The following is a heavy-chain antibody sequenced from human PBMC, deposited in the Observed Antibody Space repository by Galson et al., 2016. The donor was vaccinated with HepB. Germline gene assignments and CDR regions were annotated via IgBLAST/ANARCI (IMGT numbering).Heavy chain of an antibody. CDR2: TYSSGST. J-gene: IGHJ4*02. CDR1: GGSISSLSYS. V-gene: IGHV4-39*01. D-gene: IGHD2-21*01. CDR3: ARRTYSDYNFDY. Sequence: SETLSLTCTVSGGSISSLSYSWGWIRQPPGKGLDWIGSTYSSGSTYYNPSLKSRVTISVDTSKDQFSLRLTSVTAADTAVFFCARRTYSDYNFDYWGQGTLVTVSS.